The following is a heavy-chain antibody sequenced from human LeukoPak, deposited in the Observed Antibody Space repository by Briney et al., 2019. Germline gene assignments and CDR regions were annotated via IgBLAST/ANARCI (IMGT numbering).Heavy chain of an antibody. V-gene: IGHV4-59*01. J-gene: IGHJ4*02. CDR1: GGSISSYY. CDR2: IYNTGST. Sequence: PSETLSLTCTVSGGSISSYYWSWIRQPPGKGLEWIGYIYNTGSTNYNPSLKSRVTISVGTSKKQFSLKLSSVTAADTAVYYCARGSGSYYGSGSYPPDYWGQGTLVTVSS. CDR3: ARGSGSYYGSGSYPPDY. D-gene: IGHD3-10*01.